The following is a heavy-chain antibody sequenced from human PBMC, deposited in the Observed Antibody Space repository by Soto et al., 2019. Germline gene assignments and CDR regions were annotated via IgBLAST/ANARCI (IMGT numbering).Heavy chain of an antibody. CDR1: GYTFTSYG. V-gene: IGHV1-18*01. Sequence: QVQLVKSGAEVKKPGASVKVSCKASGYTFTSYGISWVRQAPGQGLEWMGWISAYNGNTNYAQKLQGRVTMTTDTSTSTAHMELRSQRSDDTSGDYCARNHDYGDYTDAFDIWGQGTMVTVSS. J-gene: IGHJ3*02. CDR2: ISAYNGNT. D-gene: IGHD4-17*01. CDR3: ARNHDYGDYTDAFDI.